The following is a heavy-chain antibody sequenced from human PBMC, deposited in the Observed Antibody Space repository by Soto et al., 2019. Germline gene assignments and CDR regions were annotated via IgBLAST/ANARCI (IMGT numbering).Heavy chain of an antibody. CDR2: IIPIFGTA. J-gene: IGHJ6*02. V-gene: IGHV1-69*13. CDR3: ARVGAARPTVTTSYYYYGMDV. Sequence: SVKVSCKASGGTFSSYAISWVRQAPGQGLEWMGGIIPIFGTANYAQKFQGRVTINADESKSTAYMELSSLSSEDTAVYYCARVGAARPTVTTSYYYYGMDVWGQGTTVTVSS. CDR1: GGTFSSYA. D-gene: IGHD4-17*01.